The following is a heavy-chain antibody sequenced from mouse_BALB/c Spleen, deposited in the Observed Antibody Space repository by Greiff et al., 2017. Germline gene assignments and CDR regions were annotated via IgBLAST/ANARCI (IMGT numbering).Heavy chain of an antibody. J-gene: IGHJ4*01. Sequence: VQLHQPGAELVKPGASVKLSCKASGYTFTSYWMHWVKQRPGQGLEWIGEIDPSDSYTNYNQKFKGKATLTVDKSSSTAYMQLSSLTSEDSAVYYCARGGDGYYYAMDYWGQGTSVTVSS. CDR3: ARGGDGYYYAMDY. V-gene: IGHV1-69*02. CDR2: IDPSDSYT. CDR1: GYTFTSYW. D-gene: IGHD2-3*01.